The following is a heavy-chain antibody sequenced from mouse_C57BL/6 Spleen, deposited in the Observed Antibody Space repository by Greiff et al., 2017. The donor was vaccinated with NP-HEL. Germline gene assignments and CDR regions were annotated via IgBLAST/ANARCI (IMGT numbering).Heavy chain of an antibody. CDR1: GYTFTSYW. D-gene: IGHD4-1*01. V-gene: IGHV1-52*01. CDR3: ARKRGTGTEEVFDY. Sequence: QVQLKQPGAELVRPGSSVKLSCKASGYTFTSYWMHWVKQRPIQGLEWIGNIDPSDSETHYNQKFKDKATLTVDKSSSTAYMQLSSLTSEDSAVYYCARKRGTGTEEVFDYWGQGTTLTVSS. CDR2: IDPSDSET. J-gene: IGHJ2*01.